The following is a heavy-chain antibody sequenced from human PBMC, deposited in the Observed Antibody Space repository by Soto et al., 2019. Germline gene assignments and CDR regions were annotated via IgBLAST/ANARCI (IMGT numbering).Heavy chain of an antibody. J-gene: IGHJ4*02. D-gene: IGHD1-1*01. CDR1: GFTVSSNY. CDR3: AKGGNEQNDY. CDR2: IFSGGGT. Sequence: EVQLVESGGGLVQPGGSLRLSCAASGFTVSSNYMTWVRQAPGKGLEWVSVIFSGGGTYYADSVKGRFTISRDNSKNTLYLQMNGLRAEDTAVYYCAKGGNEQNDYWGQGTLVTVSS. V-gene: IGHV3-66*01.